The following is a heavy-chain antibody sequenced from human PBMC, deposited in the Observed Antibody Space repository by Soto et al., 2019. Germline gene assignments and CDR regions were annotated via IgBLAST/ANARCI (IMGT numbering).Heavy chain of an antibody. CDR1: GFTFGKYC. CDR2: IKQDGSEK. J-gene: IGHJ4*02. V-gene: IGHV3-7*03. Sequence: GGSLRLSCTASGFTFGKYCISCVLHTPGKGLEWVANIKQDGSEKYYVDSVKGRFTVSRDNTESSLYLQADSLRAEDTAVYYCARDQNYDTRSSGFDYWGQGALVTVSS. CDR3: ARDQNYDTRSSGFDY. D-gene: IGHD3-22*01.